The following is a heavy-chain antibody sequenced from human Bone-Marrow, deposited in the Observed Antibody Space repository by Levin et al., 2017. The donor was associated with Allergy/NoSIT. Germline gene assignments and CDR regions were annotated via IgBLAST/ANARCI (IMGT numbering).Heavy chain of an antibody. CDR3: AKEDCYGSGDIDY. CDR1: GFTFRSYT. CDR2: ISGSGTTI. D-gene: IGHD3-10*01. J-gene: IGHJ4*02. V-gene: IGHV3-48*01. Sequence: PGGSLRLSCAASGFTFRSYTMNWVRQAPGKGLEWISYISGSGTTIFSADSVRGRFTVSRDNAKNSLYLQMNSLRGEDTAVYYCAKEDCYGSGDIDYWGQGSLVTVSA.